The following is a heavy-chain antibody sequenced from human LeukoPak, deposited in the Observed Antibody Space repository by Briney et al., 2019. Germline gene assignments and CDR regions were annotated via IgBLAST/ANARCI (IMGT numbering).Heavy chain of an antibody. CDR3: ARGPAATFYSSSWSTDNWFDP. V-gene: IGHV3-53*01. CDR2: IYSGGST. D-gene: IGHD6-13*01. Sequence: GGSLRLSCAASGFTVSSNYMSWVRQAPGKGLEWVSVIYSGGSTYYADSVKGRFTISRDNSKNTLYLQMNSLRAEDTAAYYCARGPAATFYSSSWSTDNWFDPWGQGTLVTVSS. CDR1: GFTVSSNY. J-gene: IGHJ5*02.